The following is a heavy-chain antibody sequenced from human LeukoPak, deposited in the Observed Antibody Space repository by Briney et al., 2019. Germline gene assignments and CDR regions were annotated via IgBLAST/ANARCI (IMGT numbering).Heavy chain of an antibody. CDR3: ARDGLKGRYCSSTSCRPSGMDV. J-gene: IGHJ6*02. CDR2: IYYSGST. CDR1: GGSIKNYY. V-gene: IGHV4-59*01. D-gene: IGHD2-2*01. Sequence: SETLSLTCTVSGGSIKNYYWSWIRQPPGKGLEWIGYIYYSGSTNYNPSLKSRVTISVDTSKNQFSLKLSSVTAADTAVYYRARDGLKGRYCSSTSCRPSGMDVWGQGTTVTVSS.